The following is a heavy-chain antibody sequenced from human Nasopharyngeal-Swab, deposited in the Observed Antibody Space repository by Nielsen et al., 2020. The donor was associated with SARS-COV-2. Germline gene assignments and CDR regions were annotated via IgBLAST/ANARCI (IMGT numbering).Heavy chain of an antibody. D-gene: IGHD3-9*01. J-gene: IGHJ4*02. Sequence: GESLKISCAASGFTFSDYYMSWIRQAPGKGLEWVSYISSSSSYTDYADSVKGRFTISRDNARNSLHLQMHSLRAEDTAVYYCVRDGYFDWSFGYWGQGTLVTVSS. CDR2: ISSSSSYT. CDR3: VRDGYFDWSFGY. V-gene: IGHV3-11*06. CDR1: GFTFSDYY.